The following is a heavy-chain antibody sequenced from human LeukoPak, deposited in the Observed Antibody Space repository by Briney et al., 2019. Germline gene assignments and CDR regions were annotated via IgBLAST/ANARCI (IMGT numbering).Heavy chain of an antibody. V-gene: IGHV3-23*01. CDR3: AKDPNGDYVGAFDF. Sequence: GGSLRLSCAASGFPFYSYAMTWVRQAPGKGLEWVSVITGSGGTTYYADSVKGRFTISRDNSKNTLYLQMTSLRVEDTAVYYCAKDPNGDYVGAFDFWGQGTLVTVSA. D-gene: IGHD4-17*01. CDR1: GFPFYSYA. CDR2: ITGSGGTT. J-gene: IGHJ3*01.